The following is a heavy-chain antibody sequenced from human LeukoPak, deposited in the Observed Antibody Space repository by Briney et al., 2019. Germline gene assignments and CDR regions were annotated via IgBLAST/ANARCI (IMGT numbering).Heavy chain of an antibody. Sequence: GSLRLSCAASGFTFSSYAMSWVRQAPGKGLEWVSAISGSGGSTYYADSVKGRFTISRDNSKNTLYLQMNSLRAEDTAVYYCAKDPSPYSILWETYFDYWGQGTLVTVSS. CDR2: ISGSGGST. V-gene: IGHV3-23*01. J-gene: IGHJ4*02. D-gene: IGHD2-21*01. CDR1: GFTFSSYA. CDR3: AKDPSPYSILWETYFDY.